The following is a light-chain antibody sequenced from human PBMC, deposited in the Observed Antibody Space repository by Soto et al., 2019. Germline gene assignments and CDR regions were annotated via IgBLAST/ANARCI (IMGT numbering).Light chain of an antibody. CDR1: QSLDNY. CDR3: QQRGPTPP. V-gene: IGKV3-11*01. CDR2: DAS. J-gene: IGKJ4*01. Sequence: EIVLTQSPATLSLSPGERATLSCRASQSLDNYLAWYQHKPGQPPRLLIYDASTRATDIPARFSGSGTGTAFTITISRLEPEDFSVYYCQQRGPTPPFGGGTKVEIK.